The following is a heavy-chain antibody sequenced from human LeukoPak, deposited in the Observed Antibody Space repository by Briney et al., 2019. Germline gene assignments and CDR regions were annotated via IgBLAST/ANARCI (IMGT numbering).Heavy chain of an antibody. J-gene: IGHJ1*01. V-gene: IGHV3-7*01. CDR2: IKEDGSEE. Sequence: GGSLRLSCVASGFSFGSFWMSWVRQAPGKELEWVANIKEDGSEEHYLESVKGRFTISRDNAKNIVFLQMNSLREEDSAVYYCGRDRYFQYWGQGTGVIVSS. CDR1: GFSFGSFW. CDR3: GRDRYFQY. D-gene: IGHD3-9*01.